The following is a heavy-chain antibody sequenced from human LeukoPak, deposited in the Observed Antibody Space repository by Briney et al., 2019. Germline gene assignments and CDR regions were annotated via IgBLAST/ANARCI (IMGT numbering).Heavy chain of an antibody. D-gene: IGHD1-26*01. V-gene: IGHV3-15*01. CDR2: IKSKTDGGTT. Sequence: PGGSLRLSCAASGFTLSSYAMSWVRQAPGKGLEWVGRIKSKTDGGTTDYAAPVKGRFTISRDDSKNTLYLQMNSLRTEDTAVYYCTTVGATIAYLGYWGQGTLVTVSS. CDR3: TTVGATIAYLGY. CDR1: GFTLSSYA. J-gene: IGHJ4*02.